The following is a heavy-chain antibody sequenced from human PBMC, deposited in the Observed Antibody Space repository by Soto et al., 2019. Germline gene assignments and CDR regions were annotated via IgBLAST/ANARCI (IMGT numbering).Heavy chain of an antibody. V-gene: IGHV3-33*01. CDR2: IWYDGSNK. J-gene: IGHJ4*02. CDR3: ARDSKTTVTTYVFDY. CDR1: GFTFSSYG. Sequence: GGSLRLSCAASGFTFSSYGMHWVRQAPGKGLEWVAVIWYDGSNKYYADSVKGRFTISRDNSKNTLYLQMNSLRAEDTAVYYCARDSKTTVTTYVFDYWGQGTLVTVSS. D-gene: IGHD4-17*01.